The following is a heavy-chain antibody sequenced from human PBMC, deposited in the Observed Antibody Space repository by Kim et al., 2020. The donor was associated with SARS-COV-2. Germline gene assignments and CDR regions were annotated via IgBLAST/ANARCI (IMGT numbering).Heavy chain of an antibody. CDR3: ARHEGGWSDDFDY. D-gene: IGHD6-19*01. V-gene: IGHV4-39*01. Sequence: YDPSLKSRVTISVDTSKNQFSLKLSSVTAADTAVYYCARHEGGWSDDFDYWGQGTLVTVSS. J-gene: IGHJ4*02.